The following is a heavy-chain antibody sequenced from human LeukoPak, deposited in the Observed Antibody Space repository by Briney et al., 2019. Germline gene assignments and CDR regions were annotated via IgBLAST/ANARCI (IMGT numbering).Heavy chain of an antibody. D-gene: IGHD2-2*01. CDR2: INPSGGST. Sequence: ASVKVSCKASGYTFTSYYIHWVGQAPGQGLEWMGIINPSGGSTNYAQKFQGRVTMTRDTATSTVYMELRSLRSEDTAVYYCARERFSSAKGLDYWGQGTLATVSS. J-gene: IGHJ4*02. V-gene: IGHV1-46*01. CDR1: GYTFTSYY. CDR3: ARERFSSAKGLDY.